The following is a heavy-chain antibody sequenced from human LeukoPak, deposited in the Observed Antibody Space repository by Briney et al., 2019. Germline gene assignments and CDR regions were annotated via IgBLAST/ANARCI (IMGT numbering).Heavy chain of an antibody. Sequence: PGGSLRLSCQASGYSFTSYWIGWVRQMPGKGLEWMGIIYPGDFDTRYRPSFQGQVTISADTSIRTAFLQWSSLKASDTAIYYCVGQGVGLPGDYWGQGTQVTVSS. CDR1: GYSFTSYW. J-gene: IGHJ4*01. CDR2: IYPGDFDT. D-gene: IGHD1-26*01. CDR3: VGQGVGLPGDY. V-gene: IGHV5-51*01.